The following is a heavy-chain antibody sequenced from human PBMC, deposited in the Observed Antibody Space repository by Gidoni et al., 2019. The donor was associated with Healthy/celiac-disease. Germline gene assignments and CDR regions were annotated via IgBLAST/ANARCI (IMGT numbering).Heavy chain of an antibody. CDR3: ARLLSEEYCSGGSCLPDY. CDR2: ISSSSSTI. V-gene: IGHV3-48*01. J-gene: IGHJ4*02. CDR1: GFTFSSYS. D-gene: IGHD2-15*01. Sequence: EVQLVESGGGLVQPGGSLRLSCAASGFTFSSYSLNWVRQSPGKGLALVSYISSSSSTIYYADSVKGRFTISRDNAKNSLYLQMNSLRAEDTAVYYCARLLSEEYCSGGSCLPDYWGQGTLVTVSS.